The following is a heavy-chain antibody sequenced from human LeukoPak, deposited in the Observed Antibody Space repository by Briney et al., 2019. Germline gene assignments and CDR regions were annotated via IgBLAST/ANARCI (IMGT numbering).Heavy chain of an antibody. Sequence: PGGSLRLSCAASGFTFTDYYMTWIRQAPGKGLEWVSHTDTRGSMRYYADSVKGRFSISRDNAKSLVYLQMNSLRAGDTAVYYCARGTNCGFPLHMDVWGKGPTVTVSS. CDR2: TDTRGSMR. J-gene: IGHJ6*03. CDR3: ARGTNCGFPLHMDV. V-gene: IGHV3-11*01. D-gene: IGHD7-27*01. CDR1: GFTFTDYY.